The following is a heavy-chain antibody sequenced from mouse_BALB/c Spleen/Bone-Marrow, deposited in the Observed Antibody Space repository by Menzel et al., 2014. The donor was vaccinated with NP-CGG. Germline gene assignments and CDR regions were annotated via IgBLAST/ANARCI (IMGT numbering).Heavy chain of an antibody. V-gene: IGHV1S81*02. J-gene: IGHJ1*01. CDR2: INPSNGRT. CDR3: ARWGFSYSYFYV. Sequence: QVQLQQSGAELVKPGASVKLSCKASGYTFTSYWMHWVKQRPGQGLEWIGEINPSNGRTNYNEKFKSKATLTVDKSSSTAYIQLSSLTSEDSAVYYCARWGFSYSYFYVWGAATTVTGAS. CDR1: GYTFTSYW.